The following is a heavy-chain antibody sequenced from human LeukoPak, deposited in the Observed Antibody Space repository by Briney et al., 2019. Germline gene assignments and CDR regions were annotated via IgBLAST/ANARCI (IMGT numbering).Heavy chain of an antibody. J-gene: IGHJ4*02. V-gene: IGHV3-48*02. D-gene: IGHD4-17*01. CDR2: ITSSSI. CDR1: GFTFSSYS. Sequence: GGSLRLSCAASGFTFSSYSMNWVRQAPGKGLEWVSYITSSSIYYADSVKGRFTISRDKAKNSLYLQMNSLRDEDTAVYYCARGGNYGTNSFDYWGQGTLVTVSS. CDR3: ARGGNYGTNSFDY.